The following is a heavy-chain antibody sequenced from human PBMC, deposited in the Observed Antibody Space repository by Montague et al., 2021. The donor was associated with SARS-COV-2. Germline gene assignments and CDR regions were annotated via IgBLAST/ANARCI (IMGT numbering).Heavy chain of an antibody. V-gene: IGHV4-4*07. D-gene: IGHD2/OR15-2a*01. CDR1: GDSITPYGGSIGGYF. CDR3: ARDAYYFGPGRENPGAFGP. Sequence: SETLSLTCSVSGDSITPYGGSIGGYFWSWIRQPAGKGLEWIGRIYANGNFDYNPSLNSLVSMSMDTSKQEFSMRLISVTAADTAVYYCARDAYYFGPGRENPGAFGPWGQGILVTVSS. CDR2: IYANGNF. J-gene: IGHJ5*02.